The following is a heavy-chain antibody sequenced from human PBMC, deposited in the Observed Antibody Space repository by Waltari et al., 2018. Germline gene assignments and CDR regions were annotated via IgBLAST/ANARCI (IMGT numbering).Heavy chain of an antibody. CDR3: ATSLDAAGND. D-gene: IGHD5-18*01. J-gene: IGHJ4*02. Sequence: EVQLVESGGGLVQPGGSLRLSCATSGFSFSCSWMSLVRQAPGKGLEWLANINHDGSGKFFLVSVKGRFTISRDNAKKSVYLQMNSLTGEDTAVYYCATSLDAAGNDWGQGTLVTVSS. V-gene: IGHV3-7*01. CDR2: INHDGSGK. CDR1: GFSFSCSW.